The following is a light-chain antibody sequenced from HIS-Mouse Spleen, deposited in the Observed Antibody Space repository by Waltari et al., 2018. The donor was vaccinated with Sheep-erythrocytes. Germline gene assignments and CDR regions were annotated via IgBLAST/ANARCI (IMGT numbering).Light chain of an antibody. Sequence: SYELTQPPSVSVSPGQTASITRSGDKLGDKYACWYQQKPGQSPVLVIDQDSKRPSGIPERFSGSNSGNTATLTISGTQAMDEADYYCQAWDSSTWVFGGGTKLTVL. CDR3: QAWDSSTWV. V-gene: IGLV3-1*01. CDR2: QDS. CDR1: KLGDKY. J-gene: IGLJ3*02.